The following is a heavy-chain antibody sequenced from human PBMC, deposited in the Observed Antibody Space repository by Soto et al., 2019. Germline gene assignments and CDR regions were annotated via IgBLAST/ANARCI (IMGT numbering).Heavy chain of an antibody. CDR3: AREGVLWFGGGYYGMDV. D-gene: IGHD3-10*01. CDR1: GFTFSSYA. J-gene: IGHJ6*02. CDR2: ISYDGSNK. Sequence: QVQLVESGGGVVQPGRSLRLSCAASGFTFSSYAMHWVRQAPGKGLEWVAVISYDGSNKYYADSVKGRFTISRDNSKNTLYLQMNSLRAEDTAVYYCAREGVLWFGGGYYGMDVWGQGTTVTVSS. V-gene: IGHV3-30-3*01.